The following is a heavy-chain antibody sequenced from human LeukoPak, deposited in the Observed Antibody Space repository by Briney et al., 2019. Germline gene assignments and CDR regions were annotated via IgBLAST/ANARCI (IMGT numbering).Heavy chain of an antibody. CDR1: GFTFSSYG. D-gene: IGHD3-10*01. CDR2: IWYDGSNK. V-gene: IGHV3-33*01. J-gene: IGHJ6*04. Sequence: PGRSLRLSCAASGFTFSSYGMHWVRQAPGKGLEWVAVIWYDGSNKYYADSVKGRFTISRDNSKNTLYLQMNSLRAEDTAVYYCASTIAANYYGSGSLYYYYYGMDVWGKGTTATVSS. CDR3: ASTIAANYYGSGSLYYYYYGMDV.